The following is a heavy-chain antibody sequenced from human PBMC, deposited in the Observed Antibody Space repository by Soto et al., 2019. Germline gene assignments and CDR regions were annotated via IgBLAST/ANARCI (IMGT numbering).Heavy chain of an antibody. V-gene: IGHV1-3*01. J-gene: IGHJ1*01. CDR3: ACEQQLATFQH. CDR1: GYTFTNYA. D-gene: IGHD6-13*01. CDR2: INAGSGNT. Sequence: GASVKVSCKASGYTFTNYAIHWVRQAPGQRLEWMGWINAGSGNTKYSQRFEGRVRITRDTSASTAYMEVSSLTSEDTAVYYCACEQQLATFQHWGQGTLVTVSS.